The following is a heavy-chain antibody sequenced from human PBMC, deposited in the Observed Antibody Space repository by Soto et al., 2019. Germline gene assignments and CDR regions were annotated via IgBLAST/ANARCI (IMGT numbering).Heavy chain of an antibody. CDR2: ILPIFTTA. D-gene: IGHD6-13*01. CDR1: GGTFGNYA. Sequence: QVQLVQSGAEVKKPGSSVKVSCKASGGTFGNYAFSWVRQAPGQGLEWMGGILPIFTTATYAPKFQDRVTITADESTSTVYMDLSSLRSEDTALYYCAKDIGFQQHLFVFDNWGQGTLVTVSS. J-gene: IGHJ4*02. V-gene: IGHV1-69*01. CDR3: AKDIGFQQHLFVFDN.